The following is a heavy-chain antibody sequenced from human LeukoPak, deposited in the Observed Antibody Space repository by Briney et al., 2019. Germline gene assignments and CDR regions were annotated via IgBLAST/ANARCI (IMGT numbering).Heavy chain of an antibody. J-gene: IGHJ3*02. V-gene: IGHV4-34*01. CDR3: ARASPSRGAFDI. Sequence: SETLSLTCAVYGGSFSGYYWSWIRQPPGKGLEWIGEINHSGSTNYNPSLKSRVTISVDTSKNQFSLKLSSVTAADTAVYYCARASPSRGAFDIWGQGTMVTVSS. CDR2: INHSGST. CDR1: GGSFSGYY.